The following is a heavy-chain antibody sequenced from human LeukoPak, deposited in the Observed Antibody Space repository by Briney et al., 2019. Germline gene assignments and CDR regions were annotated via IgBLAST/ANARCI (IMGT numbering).Heavy chain of an antibody. V-gene: IGHV2-5*01. CDR2: IYWNDDK. CDR3: AHSRDWLFSDY. D-gene: IGHD3/OR15-3a*01. CDR1: GVSVSTSGVG. J-gene: IGHJ4*02. Sequence: SGPTLVRPTQTLTLTCTLSGVSVSTSGVGVGWIRQPPGKALEWLALIYWNDDKRYSPSLKSRLTITKDTSKNQVVLTMTNRDPGDTATYHCAHSRDWLFSDYWGQGTLVTVSS.